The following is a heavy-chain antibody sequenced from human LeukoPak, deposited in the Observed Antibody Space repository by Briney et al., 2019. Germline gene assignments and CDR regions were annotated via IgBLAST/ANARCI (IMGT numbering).Heavy chain of an antibody. J-gene: IGHJ4*02. V-gene: IGHV3-23*01. CDR2: ITGDGTTT. CDR3: AKMQGYFDY. Sequence: PGGSLRLSCEASGLTFSSYGMCWVRQAPGKGLQWVSAITGDGTTTYYADSVKGRFTISRDNSKNMLYLQMSSLRAEDTAVYYCAKMQGYFDYWGQGTLVPVSS. CDR1: GLTFSSYG.